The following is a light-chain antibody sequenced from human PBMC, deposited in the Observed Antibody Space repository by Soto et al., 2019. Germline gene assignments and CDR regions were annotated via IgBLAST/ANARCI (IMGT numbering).Light chain of an antibody. J-gene: IGKJ4*01. CDR3: QQYDSSPLT. CDR2: GAS. CDR1: QSVSSSY. Sequence: EIVLTQSPGTLSLSPGERATLSCRASQSVSSSYLAWYQQKPGQAPRLLIYGASSRATGIPDRFNGSGSGTAFTLTISRLEPEDFAVYYCQQYDSSPLTFGGGTKVEIK. V-gene: IGKV3-20*01.